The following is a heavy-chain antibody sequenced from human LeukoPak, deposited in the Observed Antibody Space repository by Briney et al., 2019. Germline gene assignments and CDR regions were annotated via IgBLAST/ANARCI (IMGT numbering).Heavy chain of an antibody. V-gene: IGHV3-48*03. CDR2: ISSSGSTI. J-gene: IGHJ4*01. D-gene: IGHD3-10*01. CDR1: GFTFSSYE. Sequence: PGGSLRLSCAASGFTFSSYEMNWVRQAPGKGLEWVSYISSSGSTIYYADSVKGRFTISRDNAKNSLYLQMNSLRAEDTAVYYCARAGGSGTVDYWGHGTLVTVSS. CDR3: ARAGGSGTVDY.